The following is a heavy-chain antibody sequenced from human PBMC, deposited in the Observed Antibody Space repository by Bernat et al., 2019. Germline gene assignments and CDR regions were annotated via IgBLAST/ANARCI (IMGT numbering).Heavy chain of an antibody. J-gene: IGHJ6*02. CDR2: ISGSGGST. CDR1: GFTFSSYA. CDR3: AKPPSYYYYGMDV. V-gene: IGHV3-23*01. Sequence: EVQLLESGGGLVQPGGSLRLSCAASGFTFSSYAMSWVRQAPGKGLEWVSAISGSGGSTYYADSVKGRFTISRDNSKNTLYLQMNSLRAEDTAVYYWAKPPSYYYYGMDVWGQGTTVTVSS.